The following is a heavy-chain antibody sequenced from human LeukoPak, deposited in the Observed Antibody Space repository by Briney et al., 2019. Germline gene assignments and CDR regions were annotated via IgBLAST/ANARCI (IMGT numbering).Heavy chain of an antibody. CDR3: ARHLSDPYSSSWGFDY. V-gene: IGHV5-51*01. J-gene: IGHJ4*02. Sequence: GESLKISCKGSGYIFTNYWVGWGRQMPGKSLEWMGIIYPGDSDIRYSPSFQGQVTISVDKSISTAYLQWSSLKASDTAMYYCARHLSDPYSSSWGFDYWGQGTLVTVSS. D-gene: IGHD6-13*01. CDR2: IYPGDSDI. CDR1: GYIFTNYW.